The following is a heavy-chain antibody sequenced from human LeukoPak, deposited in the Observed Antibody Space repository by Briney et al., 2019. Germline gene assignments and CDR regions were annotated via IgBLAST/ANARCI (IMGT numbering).Heavy chain of an antibody. CDR1: GGSISSYY. CDR3: ARVVYSSGCFDY. CDR2: IYYSGST. V-gene: IGHV4-59*01. J-gene: IGHJ4*02. Sequence: SETLSLTCTVSGGSISSYYWSWIRQPPGKGLEWIGYIYYSGSTNYNPSLKGRVTISVDTSKNQFSLKLSSVTAADTAVYYCARVVYSSGCFDYWGQGTLVTVSS. D-gene: IGHD6-19*01.